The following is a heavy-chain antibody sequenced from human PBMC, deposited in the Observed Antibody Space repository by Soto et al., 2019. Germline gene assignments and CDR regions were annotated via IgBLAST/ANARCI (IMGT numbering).Heavy chain of an antibody. V-gene: IGHV1-18*01. CDR2: ISAYNGNT. CDR1: GGSFSSYA. D-gene: IGHD5-12*01. J-gene: IGHJ5*02. CDR3: ARSNSGYVNWFDP. Sequence: ASVKVSCKASGGSFSSYASSWVRQAPGQGLEWMGWISAYNGNTNYAQKLQGRVTMTTDTSTSTAYMELRSLRSDDTAVYYCARSNSGYVNWFDPWGQGTLVTVSS.